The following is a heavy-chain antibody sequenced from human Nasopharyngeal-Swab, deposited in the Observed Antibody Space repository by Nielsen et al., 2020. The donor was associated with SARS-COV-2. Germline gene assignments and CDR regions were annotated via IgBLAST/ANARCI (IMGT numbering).Heavy chain of an antibody. CDR1: GYTLTELS. J-gene: IGHJ5*02. CDR2: FDPEAGET. V-gene: IGHV1-24*01. D-gene: IGHD6-13*01. CDR3: ATGPAAGNPTWWFDT. Sequence: ASVQVSCKVSGYTLTELSMHWVRQAPGKGLEWMGGFDPEAGETIYAQKFQGRVTMTEDTTTDTAYMELSSLRSEDTAVYYCATGPAAGNPTWWFDTWGQGTLVTVSS.